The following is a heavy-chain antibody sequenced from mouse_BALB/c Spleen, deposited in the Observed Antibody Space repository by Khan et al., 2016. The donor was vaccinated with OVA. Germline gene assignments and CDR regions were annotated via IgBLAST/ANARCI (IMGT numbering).Heavy chain of an antibody. D-gene: IGHD3-1*01. V-gene: IGHV5-15*02. CDR2: ISSLAYNF. J-gene: IGHJ3*01. CDR3: ARGGTGGFSY. CDR1: GFTFSDYG. Sequence: EVELVESGGGLVQPGGSRKLSCAASGFTFSDYGMAWIRQGPGKGPAWITFISSLAYNFYYADTVTGRFTISRENAKNTLYLEMNSLRAEDTAMYDWARGGTGGFSYWGQGTLVTVSA.